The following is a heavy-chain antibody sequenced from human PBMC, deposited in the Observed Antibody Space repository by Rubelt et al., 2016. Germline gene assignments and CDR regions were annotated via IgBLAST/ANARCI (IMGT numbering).Heavy chain of an antibody. CDR2: VCYSGST. J-gene: IGHJ4*02. D-gene: IGHD6-6*01. CDR3: ARHPSTARRFDY. V-gene: IGHV4-39*07. Sequence: QLQLQESGPGLVKPSETLSLTCTVSGDSISISTYFWGWIRQPPGKGLEWIANVCYSGSTNYNPSLKSRVTISVDTSKNEFSRKLNSVTGAEPAVYYCARHPSTARRFDYRGQGTVVTVSS. CDR1: GDSISISTYF.